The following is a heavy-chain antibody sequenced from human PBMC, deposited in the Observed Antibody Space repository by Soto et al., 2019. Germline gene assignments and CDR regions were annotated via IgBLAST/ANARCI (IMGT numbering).Heavy chain of an antibody. D-gene: IGHD1-26*01. CDR2: ISTGSSTI. J-gene: IGHJ6*02. Sequence: GGSLRLSCSTSGFTFSSYGIHWVRQAPGKGLEWVSYISTGSSTIYYADSVKGRFTISRDNAKNSLFLEMNSLRPEDTAVYYCARVRAGAANGYYGMDVWGQGPTVTAP. CDR1: GFTFSSYG. V-gene: IGHV3-48*03. CDR3: ARVRAGAANGYYGMDV.